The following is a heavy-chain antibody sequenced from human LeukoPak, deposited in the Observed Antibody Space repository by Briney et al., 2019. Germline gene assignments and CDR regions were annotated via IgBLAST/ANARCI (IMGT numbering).Heavy chain of an antibody. Sequence: GGSLRLSCTTSGFTFSRQWMSWVRQAPGKGLEWVSAMSGSGGSTSYADSVKGRFTISRDNSKNTLFLQMNSLRAEDTAVYYSARIPEETYCSGGSCYLGYFDYWGQGTLVTVSS. J-gene: IGHJ4*02. CDR1: GFTFSRQW. D-gene: IGHD2-15*01. CDR2: MSGSGGST. CDR3: ARIPEETYCSGGSCYLGYFDY. V-gene: IGHV3-23*01.